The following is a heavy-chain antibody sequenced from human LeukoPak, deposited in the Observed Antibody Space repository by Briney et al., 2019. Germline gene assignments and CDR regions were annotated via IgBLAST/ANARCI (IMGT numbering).Heavy chain of an antibody. CDR3: ARVGYYYDSGDY. V-gene: IGHV3-48*03. CDR2: ISSSGSTI. D-gene: IGHD3-22*01. Sequence: GGSLRLSCVASGFTFRHYAMSWVRQAPGKGLEWVSYISSSGSTIYYADSVKGRFTISRDNAKNSLYLQMNSLRAEDTAVYYCARVGYYYDSGDYWGQGTLVTVSS. J-gene: IGHJ4*02. CDR1: GFTFRHYA.